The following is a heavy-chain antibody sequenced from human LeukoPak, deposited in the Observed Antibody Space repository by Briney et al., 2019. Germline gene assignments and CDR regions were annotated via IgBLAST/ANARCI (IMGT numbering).Heavy chain of an antibody. Sequence: GASVKVSCKASGYTFTSYYMHWVRQAPGQGLEWMGIINPSGGSTSYAQKFQGRVTMTRDMSTSTVYMELSSLRSEDTAVYYCARDRRSSWYYYYYYMDVWGKGTTVTVSS. CDR3: ARDRRSSWYYYYYYMDV. D-gene: IGHD6-13*01. CDR2: INPSGGST. J-gene: IGHJ6*03. CDR1: GYTFTSYY. V-gene: IGHV1-46*01.